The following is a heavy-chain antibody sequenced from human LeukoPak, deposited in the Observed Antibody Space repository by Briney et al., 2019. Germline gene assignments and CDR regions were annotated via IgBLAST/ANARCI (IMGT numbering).Heavy chain of an antibody. CDR2: ISGSGGST. Sequence: PGGSLRLSCAASGFTFSSYAMSWVRQAPGKGLEWVSAISGSGGSTYYADSVKGRFTISRDNSKNTAFLQMYSLRAEDTALYYCVKGGLRSGYSFEDWGQGTLVSVSS. D-gene: IGHD3-9*01. V-gene: IGHV3-23*01. CDR3: VKGGLRSGYSFED. J-gene: IGHJ4*02. CDR1: GFTFSSYA.